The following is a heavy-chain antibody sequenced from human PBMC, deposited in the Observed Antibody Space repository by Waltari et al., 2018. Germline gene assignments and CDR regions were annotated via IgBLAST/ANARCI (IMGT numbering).Heavy chain of an antibody. V-gene: IGHV3-23*03. Sequence: EVQLLESGGGLVKPGGSLRLSCAASGFTFTNYAMSWVRQATGKGMEWVSVIYGGGDTYYADSVKGRFTISRDNSKNTLYLQMNSLRAEDTAVYFCAKEKRISYYDSSGQFDYWGQGTLVTVSS. CDR1: GFTFTNYA. CDR3: AKEKRISYYDSSGQFDY. CDR2: IYGGGDT. D-gene: IGHD3-22*01. J-gene: IGHJ4*02.